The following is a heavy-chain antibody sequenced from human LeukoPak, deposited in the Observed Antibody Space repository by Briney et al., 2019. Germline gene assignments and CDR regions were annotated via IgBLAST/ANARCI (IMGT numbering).Heavy chain of an antibody. J-gene: IGHJ6*02. Sequence: GGSLRLSCAASGFTFSSYWMSWVSQAPGKGLEWVANIKQDGSEKYYVDSVKGRFTISRDNAKNSLYLQMNSLRAEDTAVYYCARESFADTAIIFSDYYYYGMDVWGQGTTVTVSS. V-gene: IGHV3-7*01. D-gene: IGHD5-18*01. CDR1: GFTFSSYW. CDR2: IKQDGSEK. CDR3: ARESFADTAIIFSDYYYYGMDV.